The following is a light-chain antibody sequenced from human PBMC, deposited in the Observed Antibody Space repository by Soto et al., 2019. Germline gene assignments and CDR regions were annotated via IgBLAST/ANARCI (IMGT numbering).Light chain of an antibody. CDR2: EVI. J-gene: IGLJ2*01. V-gene: IGLV2-14*01. CDR3: SSYTSSSTLV. Sequence: QSALTQPASVSGSPGQSITISCTATSSDVGAYTYVSWYQQHPGKAPKLMIYEVINRPSGVSNRFSGSKSGNTASLIISGLQAEDEADYYCSSYTSSSTLVFGGGTKVTVL. CDR1: SSDVGAYTY.